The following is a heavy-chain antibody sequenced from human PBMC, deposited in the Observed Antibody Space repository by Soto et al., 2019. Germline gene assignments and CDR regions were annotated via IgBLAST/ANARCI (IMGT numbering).Heavy chain of an antibody. CDR1: GGTFSSYA. CDR3: AREIKVERRGLDYYYGMDV. V-gene: IGHV1-69*13. CDR2: IIPIFGTA. Sequence: ASVKVSCKASGGTFSSYAISWVRQAPVQGLEWMGGIIPIFGTANYAQKFQGRVTITADESTSTAYMELSSLRSEDTAVYYCAREIKVERRGLDYYYGMDVWGQGTTVTVSS. J-gene: IGHJ6*02. D-gene: IGHD1-1*01.